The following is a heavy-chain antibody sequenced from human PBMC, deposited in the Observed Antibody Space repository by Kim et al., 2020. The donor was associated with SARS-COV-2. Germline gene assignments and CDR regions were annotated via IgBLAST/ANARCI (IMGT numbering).Heavy chain of an antibody. Sequence: ASVKVSCKASGYTFTSYYIHWVRQAPGQGREWMGIINVRCGSTSYAQKFQGRITVTRDTSTSIVYMQLSRLRSDDTAVYYCTREEQHERKILDYWGKGTL. V-gene: IGHV1-46*01. CDR3: TREEQHERKILDY. D-gene: IGHD6-13*01. J-gene: IGHJ4*02. CDR1: GYTFTSYY. CDR2: INVRCGST.